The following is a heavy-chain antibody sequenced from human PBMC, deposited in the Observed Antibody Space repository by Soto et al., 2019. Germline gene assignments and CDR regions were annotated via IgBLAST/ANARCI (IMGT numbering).Heavy chain of an antibody. Sequence: SETLSLTCSVFGGSISSGDYYWSWIRQPPGKGLEWIGYMFYVGATYYNPSLKSRVTISVDTSKNQFSLKLNSVTAADTAVYHCARVVRFCSGPPCRGRNWCDPGGQGTLVTVSS. CDR3: ARVVRFCSGPPCRGRNWCDP. D-gene: IGHD2-15*01. CDR1: GGSISSGDYY. CDR2: MFYVGAT. V-gene: IGHV4-30-4*01. J-gene: IGHJ5*02.